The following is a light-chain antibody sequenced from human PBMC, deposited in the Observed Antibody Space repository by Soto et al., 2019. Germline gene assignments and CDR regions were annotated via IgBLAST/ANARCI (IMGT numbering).Light chain of an antibody. V-gene: IGKV3-20*01. Sequence: EIVLTQSPGTLSLSPGERATLSCRASQSVSSSYLAWYQQKPGQAPRLLIYGASSRATGIPDRFSGSGSGTDFTLTISRLEPEDFEVYYCQQYGSSPLTFRGGTKVDIK. CDR3: QQYGSSPLT. J-gene: IGKJ4*01. CDR1: QSVSSSY. CDR2: GAS.